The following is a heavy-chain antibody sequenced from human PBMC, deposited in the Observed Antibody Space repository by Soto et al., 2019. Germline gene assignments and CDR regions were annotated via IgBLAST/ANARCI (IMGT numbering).Heavy chain of an antibody. J-gene: IGHJ4*02. Sequence: ASETLSLTCTVSGGSISSGDYYWSWIRQPPGKGLEWIGYIYYSGSTYYNPSLKSRVTISVDTSKNQFSLKLSSVTAADTAVYYCARSAARYCSGGSCYTDLHFDYWGQGTLVTVSS. V-gene: IGHV4-30-4*01. D-gene: IGHD2-15*01. CDR1: GGSISSGDYY. CDR2: IYYSGST. CDR3: ARSAARYCSGGSCYTDLHFDY.